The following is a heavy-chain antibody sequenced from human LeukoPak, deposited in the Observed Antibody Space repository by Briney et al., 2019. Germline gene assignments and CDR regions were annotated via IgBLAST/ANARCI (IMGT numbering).Heavy chain of an antibody. J-gene: IGHJ3*02. D-gene: IGHD3/OR15-3a*01. Sequence: PSETLSLTCTVSGYSISSGYYWGWIRQSPGKGPEWIGSIYHSGSTYYNPSLKSRVTISVDTSKNQFSLKLSSVTAADTAVYYCARGGRVEGAFDIWGQGTMVTVSS. CDR1: GYSISSGYY. V-gene: IGHV4-38-2*02. CDR2: IYHSGST. CDR3: ARGGRVEGAFDI.